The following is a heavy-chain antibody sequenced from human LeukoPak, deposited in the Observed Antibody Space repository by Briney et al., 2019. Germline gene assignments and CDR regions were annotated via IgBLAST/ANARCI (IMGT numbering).Heavy chain of an antibody. CDR1: GFTFSSYG. D-gene: IGHD3-10*01. CDR2: IYSGGST. V-gene: IGHV3-53*01. Sequence: GGSLRLSCAASGFTFSSYGMSWVRQAPGKGLEWVSVIYSGGSTYYADSVKGRFTISRDNSKNTLYLQMNSLRAEDTAVYYCAILWSFDYWGQGTLVTVSS. J-gene: IGHJ4*02. CDR3: AILWSFDY.